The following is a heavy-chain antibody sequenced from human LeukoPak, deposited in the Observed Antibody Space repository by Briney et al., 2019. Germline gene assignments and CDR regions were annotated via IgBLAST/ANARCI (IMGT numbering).Heavy chain of an antibody. CDR3: ARAPLITMVRGDLPLWYFDL. D-gene: IGHD3-10*01. Sequence: GGSLRLSCAASGFTFTSYTMDWVRQAPGKGLEWEANIKQDGSEKYYVDSVKGRFTISRDNAKNSLYLQMNSLRAEDTAVYYCARAPLITMVRGDLPLWYFDLWGRGTLVTVSS. V-gene: IGHV3-7*01. J-gene: IGHJ2*01. CDR1: GFTFTSYT. CDR2: IKQDGSEK.